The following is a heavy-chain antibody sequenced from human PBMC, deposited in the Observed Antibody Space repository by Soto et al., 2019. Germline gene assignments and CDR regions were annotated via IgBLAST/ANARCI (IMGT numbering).Heavy chain of an antibody. CDR1: GFTFSSYA. CDR2: ISVSGGST. V-gene: IGHV3-23*01. D-gene: IGHD3-9*01. CDR3: AKGTHYILTGYPFWYMDV. Sequence: GGSLRLSCAASGFTFSSYAMSWVRQAPGKGLEWVSAISVSGGSTYYADSVKGRFNISRDNSKNTLYLQMNSLRDEDTAVFYCAKGTHYILTGYPFWYMDVWGKGTTVTVSS. J-gene: IGHJ6*03.